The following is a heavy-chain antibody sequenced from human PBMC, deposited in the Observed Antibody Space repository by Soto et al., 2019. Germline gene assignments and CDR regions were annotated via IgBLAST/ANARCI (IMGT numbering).Heavy chain of an antibody. CDR1: GVSVRSYT. V-gene: IGHV4-4*07. CDR2: VFSSVSA. CDR3: ARDGMTTGDT. J-gene: IGHJ4*02. D-gene: IGHD2-21*02. Sequence: QLQLQESGPGQVRPSETLSLTCIVSGVSVRSYTWSWVRQPANKGLEWIGLVFSSVSATYNPSLKSRVTITMDTPENRISLKLDSVTAADAGVYYCARDGMTTGDTWGPGTAVTVSS.